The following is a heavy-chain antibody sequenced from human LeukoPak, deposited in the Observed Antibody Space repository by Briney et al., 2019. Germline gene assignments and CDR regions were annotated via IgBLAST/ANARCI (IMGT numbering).Heavy chain of an antibody. CDR3: ARAHPGPGTFDY. D-gene: IGHD3-10*01. J-gene: IGHJ4*02. V-gene: IGHV3-21*01. Sequence: NPGGSLRLSCAASGFTVSSNYMSWVRQAPGKGLEWVSSISSSSSYIYYADSVKGRFTISRDNAKNSLYLQMNSLRAEDTAVYYCARAHPGPGTFDYWGQGTLVTVSS. CDR1: GFTVSSNY. CDR2: ISSSSSYI.